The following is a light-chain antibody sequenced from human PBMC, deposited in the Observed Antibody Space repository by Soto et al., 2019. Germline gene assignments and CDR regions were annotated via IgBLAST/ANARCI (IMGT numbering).Light chain of an antibody. Sequence: EFVLTQSPGTLSLSPGERATLSCRASQSFGSTSLAWYQQKPGQYPRLLIYGASSRATGIPDRFSGSGSGTDFTLTISRLEPEDFAVYYCQQYGSSPSGRFGQGTKVEI. V-gene: IGKV3-20*01. CDR2: GAS. CDR3: QQYGSSPSGR. J-gene: IGKJ1*01. CDR1: QSFGSTS.